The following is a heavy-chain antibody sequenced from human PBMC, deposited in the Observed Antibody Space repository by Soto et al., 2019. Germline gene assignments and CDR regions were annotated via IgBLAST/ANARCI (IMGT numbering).Heavy chain of an antibody. CDR2: IVYSGTE. V-gene: IGHV4-30-4*01. Sequence: QVQLQEAGPGLVKPSQTLSLTCTVSGGSITSDNYFWSWIRQPPGKGLEWIGYIVYSGTEYYKSSPKSRVTISISTSSKQISLTLNSVTAADTAMYYCARAVMSPVHHWAGDDFDLWGQGTRFTVSS. J-gene: IGHJ3*01. CDR1: GGSITSDNYF. CDR3: ARAVMSPVHHWAGDDFDL. D-gene: IGHD7-27*01.